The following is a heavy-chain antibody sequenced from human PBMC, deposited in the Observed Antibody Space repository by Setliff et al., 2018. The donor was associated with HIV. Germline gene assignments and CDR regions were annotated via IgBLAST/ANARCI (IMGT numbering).Heavy chain of an antibody. CDR2: IYDSGST. V-gene: IGHV4-39*07. CDR1: GASISNSNSY. CDR3: ARDYCGGDCYFPYYYYGMDV. J-gene: IGHJ6*04. D-gene: IGHD2-21*02. Sequence: SETLSLTCIVYGASISNSNSYWGWIRQPPGKRLEWLGSIYDSGSTSYNPSLSGRLTISVDTSKNQVSLRLSSVTAADTAVYYCARDYCGGDCYFPYYYYGMDVWGKGTTVTVSS.